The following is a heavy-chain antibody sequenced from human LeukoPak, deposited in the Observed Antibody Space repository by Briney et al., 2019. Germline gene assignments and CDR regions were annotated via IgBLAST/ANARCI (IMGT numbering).Heavy chain of an antibody. CDR1: GGSISSY. V-gene: IGHV4-59*01. J-gene: IGHJ4*02. Sequence: SETLSLTCTVSGGSISSYWSWIRQPPGKGLEWIGYIYYSGSTNYNPSLRGRVTISVDTSRDQFSLKLSSVTAADTAVYYCARGDGYNYPFDYWGQGTLVSVSS. CDR3: ARGDGYNYPFDY. CDR2: IYYSGST. D-gene: IGHD5-24*01.